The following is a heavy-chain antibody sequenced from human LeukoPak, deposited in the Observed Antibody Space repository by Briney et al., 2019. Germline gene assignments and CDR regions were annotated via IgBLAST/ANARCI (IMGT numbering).Heavy chain of an antibody. CDR3: ARLNDILTGPFDY. J-gene: IGHJ4*02. V-gene: IGHV5-51*01. CDR1: GYSFTSYW. CDR2: IYPGDSDT. Sequence: GESLKISCKGSGYSFTSYWIGWVRQMPGKGLEWMGIIYPGDSDTRHSPSFQSQVTISVDKSISTAYLQWSSLKASDTAIYYCARLNDILTGPFDYWGQGTLVTVSS. D-gene: IGHD3-9*01.